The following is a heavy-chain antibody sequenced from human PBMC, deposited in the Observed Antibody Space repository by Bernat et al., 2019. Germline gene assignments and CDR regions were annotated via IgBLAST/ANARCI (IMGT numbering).Heavy chain of an antibody. V-gene: IGHV3-21*05. CDR3: ARGGGLEMATISPSDY. D-gene: IGHD5-24*01. CDR1: GFTFSSYS. Sequence: EVQLVESGGGLVKPGGSLRLSCAASGFTFSSYSMNWVRQAPGKGLEWVSYISSSSSYIYYADSVKGRFTISRDNAKNTLYLQMNSLRAEDTAVYYCARGGGLEMATISPSDYWGQGTLVTVSS. J-gene: IGHJ4*02. CDR2: ISSSSSYI.